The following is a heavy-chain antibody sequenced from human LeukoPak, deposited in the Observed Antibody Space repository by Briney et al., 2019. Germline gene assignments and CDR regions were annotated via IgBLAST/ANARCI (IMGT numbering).Heavy chain of an antibody. CDR2: IRYDGSNK. D-gene: IGHD4-17*01. J-gene: IGHJ6*03. Sequence: GGSLRFSCAASGFTFSSYGMHWVRQAPGKGLEWVAFIRYDGSNKYYADSVKGRFTISRDNSKNTLYLQMNSLRAEDTAVYYCAKTNDYGYYYYMDVWGKGTTVTISS. CDR1: GFTFSSYG. CDR3: AKTNDYGYYYYMDV. V-gene: IGHV3-30*02.